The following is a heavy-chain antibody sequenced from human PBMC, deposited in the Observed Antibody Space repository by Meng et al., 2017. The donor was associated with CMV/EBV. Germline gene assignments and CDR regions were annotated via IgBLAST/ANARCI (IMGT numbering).Heavy chain of an antibody. CDR1: GGSISSSSYY. CDR2: IYYSGST. V-gene: IGHV4-39*01. D-gene: IGHD2-2*01. Sequence: GSLRLSCTVSGGSISSSSYYWGWIRQPPGKGLEWIGSIYYSGSTYYNPSLKSRVTISVDTSKNQFSLKLSSVTAADTAVYYCASYWYQLLEDNYNWFDPWGQGTLVTVS. CDR3: ASYWYQLLEDNYNWFDP. J-gene: IGHJ5*02.